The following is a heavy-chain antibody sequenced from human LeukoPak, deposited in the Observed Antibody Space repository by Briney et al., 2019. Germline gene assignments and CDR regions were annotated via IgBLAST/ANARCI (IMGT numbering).Heavy chain of an antibody. CDR3: ARENSGSYREFDY. V-gene: IGHV4-4*07. J-gene: IGHJ4*02. CDR2: IYTSGST. Sequence: PSETLSLTCTVSGGSISSYYWSWIRQPAGKGLERIGRIYTSGSTNYNPSLKRRVTMSVDTSKNQFSLKLSSVTAADTAVLYCARENSGSYREFDYWGQGTLVTVSS. CDR1: GGSISSYY. D-gene: IGHD1-26*01.